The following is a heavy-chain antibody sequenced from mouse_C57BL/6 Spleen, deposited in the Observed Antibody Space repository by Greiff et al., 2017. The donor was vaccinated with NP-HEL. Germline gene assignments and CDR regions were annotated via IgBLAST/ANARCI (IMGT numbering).Heavy chain of an antibody. Sequence: QVQLQQPGAELVRPGTSVKLSCKASGYTFTSYWMHWVKQRPGQGLEWIGVIDPSDSYTNYNQKFKGKATLTVDTSSSTAYMQLSSLTSEDSAVYYCARSPHYYGSSYGDYWGQGTTLTVSS. CDR1: GYTFTSYW. D-gene: IGHD1-1*01. CDR3: ARSPHYYGSSYGDY. CDR2: IDPSDSYT. J-gene: IGHJ2*01. V-gene: IGHV1-59*01.